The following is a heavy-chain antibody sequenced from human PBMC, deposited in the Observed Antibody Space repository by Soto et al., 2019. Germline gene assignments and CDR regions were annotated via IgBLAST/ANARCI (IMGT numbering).Heavy chain of an antibody. V-gene: IGHV1-18*04. CDR1: GYTFTSYG. J-gene: IGHJ4*02. CDR2: ISAYNGNI. CDR3: ARGRVTAMKYYFDS. Sequence: AAVKVYCKASGYTFTSYGLSWVRQAPGQGLEWMGWISAYNGNINYAQNLQGRVTMTTDTSTSTAYMELRSLRSDDTAVYYCARGRVTAMKYYFDSWGQGTLVTVSS. D-gene: IGHD2-21*02.